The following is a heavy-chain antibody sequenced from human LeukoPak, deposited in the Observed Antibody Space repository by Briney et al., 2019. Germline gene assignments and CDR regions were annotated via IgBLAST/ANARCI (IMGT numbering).Heavy chain of an antibody. V-gene: IGHV1-18*01. CDR2: SSTPNGNK. CDR1: GYTFTNYG. D-gene: IGHD3-10*01. CDR3: ARDLRRGSYYDGHYLDF. Sequence: ASVKVSCKASGYTFTNYGFSWVRQSPGQGLEWMGWSSTPNGNKMYAQSLQGRVTVTTDTSTSTTYMDLTSLRSDDTAVYYCARDLRRGSYYDGHYLDFWGQGTLVTVSS. J-gene: IGHJ4*02.